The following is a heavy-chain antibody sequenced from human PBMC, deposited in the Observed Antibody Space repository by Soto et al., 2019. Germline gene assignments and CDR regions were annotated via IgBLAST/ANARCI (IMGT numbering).Heavy chain of an antibody. CDR2: IGTAGDT. V-gene: IGHV3-13*01. CDR3: ARAIIDSRGFDL. D-gene: IGHD6-13*01. CDR1: GFTFSSYD. J-gene: IGHJ2*01. Sequence: PGESLKISCAASGFTFSSYDMHWVRQATGKGLEWVSAIGTAGDTYYPGSVKGRFTISRENAKNSLYLQMNSLRAGDTAVYYCARAIIDSRGFDLWGRGTLVTVS.